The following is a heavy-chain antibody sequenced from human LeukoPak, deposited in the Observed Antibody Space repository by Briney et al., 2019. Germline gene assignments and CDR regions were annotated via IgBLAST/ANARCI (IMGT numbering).Heavy chain of an antibody. CDR2: IYESGST. J-gene: IGHJ5*02. D-gene: IGHD1-20*01. V-gene: IGHV4-59*12. CDR1: SGSISGYY. Sequence: SETLSFTCTVSSGSISGYYWSWIRQPPGKELEWIGYIYESGSTDYNPSLKSRVTISIDKSKNHFSLKLTSVTAADTAIYYCARDTYNWNVDAFDPWGQGTLVTVSS. CDR3: ARDTYNWNVDAFDP.